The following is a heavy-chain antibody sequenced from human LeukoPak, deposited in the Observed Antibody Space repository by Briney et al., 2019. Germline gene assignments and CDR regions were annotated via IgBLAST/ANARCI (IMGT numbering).Heavy chain of an antibody. CDR3: ARAGSGNGWYFDY. Sequence: GASVTVSCKASGYTFTGYYIHWVRQAPGQGLEWMGWISPYNGDTKYAQKLQGRVTMTTDTSTSTAYMELRSLRSDDTAVYYCARAGSGNGWYFDYWGQGTLVTVPS. D-gene: IGHD6-19*01. V-gene: IGHV1-18*04. CDR1: GYTFTGYY. CDR2: ISPYNGDT. J-gene: IGHJ4*02.